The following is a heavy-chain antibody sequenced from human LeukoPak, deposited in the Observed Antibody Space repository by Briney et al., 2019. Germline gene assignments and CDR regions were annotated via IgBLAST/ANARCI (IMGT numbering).Heavy chain of an antibody. Sequence: ASVKGSCKASGYTFTSYYMHWVRRAPGQGLEWMGIINPSGGSTSYAQKFQGRVTMTRDTSISTAYMELSRLRSDDTAVYYCARCGYSSGWESPDYYYYYMDVWGKGTAVTISS. CDR1: GYTFTSYY. D-gene: IGHD6-19*01. CDR3: ARCGYSSGWESPDYYYYYMDV. CDR2: INPSGGST. J-gene: IGHJ6*03. V-gene: IGHV1-46*01.